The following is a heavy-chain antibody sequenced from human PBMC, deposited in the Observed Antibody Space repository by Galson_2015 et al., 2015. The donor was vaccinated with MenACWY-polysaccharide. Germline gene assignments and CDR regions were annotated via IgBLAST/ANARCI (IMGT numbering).Heavy chain of an antibody. CDR3: ARRGGLRTYYFDY. CDR1: GGSISNSNYY. V-gene: IGHV4-39*01. Sequence: SETLSLTCTVSGGSISNSNYYWGWLRQPPGRGLEWIGSIYYSGTTYYNPSLESRVTISVDTSKIQFSLKLGSVTAADTAVYYCARRGGLRTYYFDYWGQGTLVTVSS. D-gene: IGHD2-21*02. J-gene: IGHJ4*02. CDR2: IYYSGTT.